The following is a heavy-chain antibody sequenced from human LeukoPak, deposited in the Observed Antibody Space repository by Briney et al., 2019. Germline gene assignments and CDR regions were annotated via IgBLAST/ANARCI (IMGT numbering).Heavy chain of an antibody. CDR2: INQDGNEK. CDR3: VRDVGYYGGNHDY. D-gene: IGHD4-23*01. Sequence: GGSLRLSCAASGFNFSDYFLTWVRQAPGKGLEWVANINQDGNEKNYVDSLEGRFTISRDNAKRSLYLQMNSPRVDDTAMYYCVRDVGYYGGNHDYWGQGTLVIVSS. V-gene: IGHV3-7*01. CDR1: GFNFSDYF. J-gene: IGHJ4*02.